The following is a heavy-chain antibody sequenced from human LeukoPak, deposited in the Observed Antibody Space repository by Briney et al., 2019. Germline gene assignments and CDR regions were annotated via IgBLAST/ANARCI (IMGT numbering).Heavy chain of an antibody. CDR3: ARHPKERRKGAFDI. V-gene: IGHV4-59*08. J-gene: IGHJ3*02. CDR1: GGSISSYY. Sequence: TSETLSLTCTVSGGSISSYYWSWIRQPPGKGLEWIGYIYYSGSTNYNPSLKSRVTISVDTSKNQFSLKLSSVTAADTAVYYCARHPKERRKGAFDIWGQGTMVTVSS. CDR2: IYYSGST.